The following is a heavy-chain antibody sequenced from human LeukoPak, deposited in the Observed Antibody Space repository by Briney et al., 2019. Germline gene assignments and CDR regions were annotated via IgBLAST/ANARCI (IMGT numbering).Heavy chain of an antibody. CDR2: ISAYNGNT. D-gene: IGHD2-2*01. CDR3: ARVCRGGYCSSTSSFDY. J-gene: IGHJ4*02. Sequence: ASVNVSCKASGYTFTSYGISWVRQAPGQGLEWMGWISAYNGNTNYAQKLQGRVTKTTDTSTSTAYMELRSLRSDDTAVYYCARVCRGGYCSSTSSFDYWGQGTLVTVSS. V-gene: IGHV1-18*01. CDR1: GYTFTSYG.